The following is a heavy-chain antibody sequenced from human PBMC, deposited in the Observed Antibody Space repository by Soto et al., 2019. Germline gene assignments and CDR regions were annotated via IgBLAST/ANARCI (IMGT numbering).Heavy chain of an antibody. J-gene: IGHJ4*02. Sequence: GRSLRLSCAGSGPTLRNDWLGWVRPPPGKGLEWVANINQDGSERYYVDSVRGRFTISRDNVENSLYLQLNSLRPEDTAVYYCAVYGYGVSAAAYWGQGTLVTVSS. D-gene: IGHD4-17*01. CDR1: GPTLRNDW. CDR2: INQDGSER. V-gene: IGHV3-7*03. CDR3: AVYGYGVSAAAY.